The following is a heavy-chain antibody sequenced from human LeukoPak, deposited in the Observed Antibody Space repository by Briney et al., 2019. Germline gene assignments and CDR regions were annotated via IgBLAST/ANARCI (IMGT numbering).Heavy chain of an antibody. CDR1: GYTFTSYY. J-gene: IGHJ4*02. V-gene: IGHV1-46*01. CDR2: INTSSGDT. CDR3: AREVMDNLRFDY. D-gene: IGHD1-14*01. Sequence: ASVKVSCKASGYTFTSYYMHWVRQAPGQGLEWMGIINTSSGDTSYAQKFQGRLTMTRDTSTNTVYMELTSLRSEDTAVYYCAREVMDNLRFDYWGQGTLVTVSS.